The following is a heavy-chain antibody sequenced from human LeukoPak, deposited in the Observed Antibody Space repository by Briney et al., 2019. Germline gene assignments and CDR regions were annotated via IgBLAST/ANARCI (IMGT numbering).Heavy chain of an antibody. Sequence: ASVKVSCKASGYTFTDYYMHWVRQAPGQGLEWMGWINPNNGGTNYAQNFQGRVTMTRDTSINTAYMELTRLRSDDTAVYYCAREADYGSFDPWGQGTLVTVSS. CDR2: INPNNGGT. V-gene: IGHV1-2*02. J-gene: IGHJ5*02. D-gene: IGHD3-10*01. CDR3: AREADYGSFDP. CDR1: GYTFTDYY.